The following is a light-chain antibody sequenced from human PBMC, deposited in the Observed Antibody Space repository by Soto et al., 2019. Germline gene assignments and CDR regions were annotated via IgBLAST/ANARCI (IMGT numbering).Light chain of an antibody. CDR3: QQYGSSLGT. CDR1: QSVSSSY. CDR2: GAS. V-gene: IGKV3-20*01. J-gene: IGKJ1*01. Sequence: EIVLTQSPGTLSLSPGERATLSCRASQSVSSSYLAWYQQKPGQAPRLIIYGASSRATGIPDRFSGSGSGTDFNLTISRLEPEDFAVYYCQQYGSSLGTFGQGTKAEIK.